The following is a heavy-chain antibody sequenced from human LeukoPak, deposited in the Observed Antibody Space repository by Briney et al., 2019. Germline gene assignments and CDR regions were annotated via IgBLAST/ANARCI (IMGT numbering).Heavy chain of an antibody. Sequence: GGSLRLSCAASGFTFSNYWMSWVRQAPGKGLEWVANIRQDGSEKYYVDSVKGRFTISRDNAKNSLYLQMNSLRAEDTAVYYCERGRIGDYWGQGTLVTVCS. V-gene: IGHV3-7*01. CDR2: IRQDGSEK. J-gene: IGHJ4*02. CDR1: GFTFSNYW. CDR3: ERGRIGDY.